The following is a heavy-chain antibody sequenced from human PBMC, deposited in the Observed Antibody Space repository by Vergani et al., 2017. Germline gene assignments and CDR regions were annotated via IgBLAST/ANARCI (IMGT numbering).Heavy chain of an antibody. D-gene: IGHD6-13*01. CDR1: GFTFSSYA. CDR2: ISYDGSNK. V-gene: IGHV3-30*01. Sequence: QVQLVESGGGVVQPGRSLRLSCAASGFTFSSYAMHWVRQAPGKGLEWVAVISYDGSNKYYADSVKGRFTISRDNSKNTLYLQMNSLRAEDTALYYCAKTSERMSSWYDYMDVWGKGTTVTVSS. J-gene: IGHJ6*03. CDR3: AKTSERMSSWYDYMDV.